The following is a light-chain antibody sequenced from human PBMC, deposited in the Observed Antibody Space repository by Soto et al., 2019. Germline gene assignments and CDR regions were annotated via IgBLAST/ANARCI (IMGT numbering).Light chain of an antibody. CDR2: EAS. V-gene: IGKV1-5*03. CDR3: KQYISYPER. CDR1: QSISSW. J-gene: IGKJ1*01. Sequence: DIQMTQSPSTLSASVGDRVTITCRASQSISSWLAWYQQKPGKAPNLLIYEASRLESAVPSRFSGSASGTKFTLTINSLQPDDFATYFCKQYISYPERLGQGTKV.